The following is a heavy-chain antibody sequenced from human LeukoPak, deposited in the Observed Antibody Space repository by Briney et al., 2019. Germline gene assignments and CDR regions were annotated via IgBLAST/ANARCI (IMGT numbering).Heavy chain of an antibody. Sequence: ASVKVSCKASGGTFSRHTISWVRQSPGQGLEWMGGITSMFGTSNYAQKFRGRVTITADESTSTAYVELSSLRSEDTAVYYCARDSSEFRSLLFHWGQGTLVTVSS. CDR2: ITSMFGTS. D-gene: IGHD1-14*01. CDR3: ARDSSEFRSLLFH. CDR1: GGTFSRHT. V-gene: IGHV1-69*01. J-gene: IGHJ1*01.